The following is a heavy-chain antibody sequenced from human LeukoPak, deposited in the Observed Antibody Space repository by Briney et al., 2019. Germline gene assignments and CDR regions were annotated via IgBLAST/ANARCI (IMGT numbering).Heavy chain of an antibody. V-gene: IGHV4-59*01. CDR2: IYYSGST. Sequence: SETLSLTCTVSGGSMSRYYWSWIRQPPGQGLEWIGYIYYSGSTNYNPSLKSRVTISVGTSKNQFSLKLSSVTAVDTAVYYCARGPVGGATYYDGDAFDIWGQGTMVTVSS. CDR1: GGSMSRYY. D-gene: IGHD1-26*01. CDR3: ARGPVGGATYYDGDAFDI. J-gene: IGHJ3*02.